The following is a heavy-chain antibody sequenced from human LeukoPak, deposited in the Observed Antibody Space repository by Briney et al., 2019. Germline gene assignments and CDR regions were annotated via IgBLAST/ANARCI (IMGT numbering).Heavy chain of an antibody. CDR3: ARCYSSSCPDGFDP. J-gene: IGHJ5*02. Sequence: GESLKISCKGSGYSLTSYWIGWVRQMPGKGLGWMGIIHPGDSDPRYSPSFQGQVTISADKSISTASLQWSSLKASDTAMYYCARCYSSSCPDGFDPWGQGTLVTVSS. CDR2: IHPGDSDP. D-gene: IGHD6-13*01. V-gene: IGHV5-51*01. CDR1: GYSLTSYW.